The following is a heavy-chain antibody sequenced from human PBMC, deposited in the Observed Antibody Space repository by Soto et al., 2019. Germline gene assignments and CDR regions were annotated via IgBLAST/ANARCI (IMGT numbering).Heavy chain of an antibody. J-gene: IGHJ6*02. V-gene: IGHV2-26*01. D-gene: IGHD2-2*01. CDR2: IFSNDEK. Sequence: QVTLKESGPVLVKPTETLTLTCTVSGFSLSNARMGVSWIRQPPGKALEWLAHIFSNDEKSYSTSLKSRLTISKDTSKSQVVLTMTNMDPVDTATYYCARIPTSSLASYYYYYGMDVWGQGTTVTVSS. CDR1: GFSLSNARMG. CDR3: ARIPTSSLASYYYYYGMDV.